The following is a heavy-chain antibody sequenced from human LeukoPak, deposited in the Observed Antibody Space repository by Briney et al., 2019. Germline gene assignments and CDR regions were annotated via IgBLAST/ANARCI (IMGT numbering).Heavy chain of an antibody. CDR2: FDPEDGET. V-gene: IGHV1-24*01. CDR3: ATTVPPVGWELPPGY. CDR1: GYTLTELS. J-gene: IGHJ4*02. Sequence: ASVKVSCKVSGYTLTELSMHWVRQAPGKGLEWMGGFDPEDGETIYGQKFQGRVTMTEDTSTDTAYMELSSLRSEDTAVYYCATTVPPVGWELPPGYWGQGTLVTVSS. D-gene: IGHD1-26*01.